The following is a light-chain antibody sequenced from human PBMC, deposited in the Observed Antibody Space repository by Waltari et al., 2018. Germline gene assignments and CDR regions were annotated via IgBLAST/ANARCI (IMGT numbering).Light chain of an antibody. CDR3: QQSYSTLWT. Sequence: DIQMTQSPSSLSASVGDRVTITCRASQSISSYLNWYQQKPGKAPEPLIYAASCLQSGVPSRFSGSGSGTDFTLTISSLQPENFATYYCQQSYSTLWTFGQGTKVEIK. V-gene: IGKV1-39*01. CDR2: AAS. J-gene: IGKJ1*01. CDR1: QSISSY.